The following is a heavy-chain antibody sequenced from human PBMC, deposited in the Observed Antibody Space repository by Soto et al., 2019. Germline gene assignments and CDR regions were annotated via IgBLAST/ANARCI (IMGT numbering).Heavy chain of an antibody. Sequence: ARSDKRSGSADLTTRGAYFVSCLRQYKEKGLEWIGFIYYTGSFDYNPSLKSRPTISLDRSKNQFSLKLTSVTAADTAVYYYDAECEVIYF. CDR2: IYYTGSF. D-gene: IGHD2-21*01. CDR1: ADLTTRGAYF. CDR3: DAECEVIYF. V-gene: IGHV4-30-4*01. J-gene: IGHJ1*01.